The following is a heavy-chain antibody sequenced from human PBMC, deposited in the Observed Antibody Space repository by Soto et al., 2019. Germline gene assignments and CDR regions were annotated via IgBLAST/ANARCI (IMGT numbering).Heavy chain of an antibody. CDR3: ARDWAPAAHYYDSSGYYFRLLDY. J-gene: IGHJ4*02. CDR2: ISSSGSTI. CDR1: GFTFSSYE. Sequence: PGGSLRLSCAAAGFTFSSYEMNWVRQAPGKGLEWVSYISSSGSTIYYADSVKGRFTISRDNAKNSLYLQMNSLRAEDTAVYYCARDWAPAAHYYDSSGYYFRLLDYCGQGTLVIVSS. V-gene: IGHV3-48*03. D-gene: IGHD3-22*01.